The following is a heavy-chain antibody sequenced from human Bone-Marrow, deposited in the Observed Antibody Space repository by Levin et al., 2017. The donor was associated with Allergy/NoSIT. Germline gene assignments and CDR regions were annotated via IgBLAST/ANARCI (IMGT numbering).Heavy chain of an antibody. J-gene: IGHJ4*02. Sequence: PGGSLRLSCAASGFTFSSYGMHWVRQAPGKGLEWVAVIWYDGSNKYYADSVKGRFTISRDNSKNTLYLQMNSLRAEDTAVYYCARDDIAAAGTIDYWGQGTLVTVSS. D-gene: IGHD6-13*01. CDR3: ARDDIAAAGTIDY. CDR1: GFTFSSYG. V-gene: IGHV3-33*01. CDR2: IWYDGSNK.